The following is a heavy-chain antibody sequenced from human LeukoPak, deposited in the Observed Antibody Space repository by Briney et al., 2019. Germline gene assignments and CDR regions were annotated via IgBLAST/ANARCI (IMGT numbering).Heavy chain of an antibody. V-gene: IGHV4-59*08. D-gene: IGHD3-22*01. CDR2: IYYSGST. J-gene: IGHJ3*02. Sequence: PSETLSLTCTVSGGSISSYYWSWIRQPPGKGLEWIGYIYYSGSTNYNPSLKSRVTISVDTSKNQSSLKLSSVTAADTAVYYCASPAPYDSSGYGAFDIWGQGTMVTVSS. CDR3: ASPAPYDSSGYGAFDI. CDR1: GGSISSYY.